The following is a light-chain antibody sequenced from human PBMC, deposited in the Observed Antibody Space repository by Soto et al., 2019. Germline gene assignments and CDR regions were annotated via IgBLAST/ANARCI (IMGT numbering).Light chain of an antibody. CDR2: DAS. J-gene: IGKJ1*01. Sequence: EFVLTQSPGTLSLSPGARGTLSCRASHTVRNNYLAWYQQKPGQAPRLLLYDASSRATGIPDRFSGGGSGTDFTRTISSLQPDDFATYYCQQYNTYSPERTFGQGTKVDIK. CDR3: QQYNTYSPERT. V-gene: IGKV3-20*01. CDR1: HTVRNNY.